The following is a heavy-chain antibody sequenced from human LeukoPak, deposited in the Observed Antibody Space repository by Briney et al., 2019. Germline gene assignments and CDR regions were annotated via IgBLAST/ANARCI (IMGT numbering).Heavy chain of an antibody. CDR1: GGTFSSYA. J-gene: IGHJ4*02. Sequence: SVKVSCKASGGTFSSYAISWVRQAPGQGLEWMGGIIPIFGTANYAQKFQGRVTITADESTSTAYMELGSLRSEDTAVYYCARNEDSSGQSFDYWGQGTLVTVSS. V-gene: IGHV1-69*13. D-gene: IGHD3-22*01. CDR2: IIPIFGTA. CDR3: ARNEDSSGQSFDY.